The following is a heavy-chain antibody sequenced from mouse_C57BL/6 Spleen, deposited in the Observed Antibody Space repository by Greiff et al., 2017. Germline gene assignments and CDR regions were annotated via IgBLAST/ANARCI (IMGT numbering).Heavy chain of an antibody. D-gene: IGHD2-12*01. Sequence: EVKLVESGGDLVKPGGSLKLSCAASGFTFSSYGMSWVRQTPDKRLEWVATISSGGSYTYYPDSVKGRFTISRDNAKNTLYLQMSSLQSEDTAMYYCARELRTDYYAMDCWGKGTSVTVSS. V-gene: IGHV5-6*01. J-gene: IGHJ4*01. CDR3: ARELRTDYYAMDC. CDR1: GFTFSSYG. CDR2: ISSGGSYT.